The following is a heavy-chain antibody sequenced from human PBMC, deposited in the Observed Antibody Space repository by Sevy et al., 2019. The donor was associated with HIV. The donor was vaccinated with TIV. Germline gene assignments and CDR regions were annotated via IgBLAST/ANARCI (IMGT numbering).Heavy chain of an antibody. CDR1: GGTFRRFG. J-gene: IGHJ4*02. CDR2: IIPILGAT. Sequence: SVKVSCKASGGTFRRFGFSWVRQAPGQGLEWIGGIIPILGATNYAQKFQDRVTFTADESTNTVYMELSSLGSDDTAVYYCARGGGNGWYYFDYWGQETLVTVSS. V-gene: IGHV1-69*13. D-gene: IGHD6-19*01. CDR3: ARGGGNGWYYFDY.